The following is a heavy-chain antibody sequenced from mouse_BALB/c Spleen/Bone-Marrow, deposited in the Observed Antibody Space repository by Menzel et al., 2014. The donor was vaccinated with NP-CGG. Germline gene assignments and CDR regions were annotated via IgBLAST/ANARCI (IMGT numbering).Heavy chain of an antibody. J-gene: IGHJ1*01. V-gene: IGHV14-3*02. CDR2: IDPANGNT. CDR3: AREYYGNYAWYFDV. CDR1: GFNIKDTY. D-gene: IGHD2-1*01. Sequence: EVQLVESGAEPVKPGASVKLSCTASGFNIKDTYMNWVKQRPEQGLEWIGRIDPANGNTKYDPGFQGKATITADTSSNTAYLQLSSLTSEDTAVYYCAREYYGNYAWYFDVWGAGTTVTVSS.